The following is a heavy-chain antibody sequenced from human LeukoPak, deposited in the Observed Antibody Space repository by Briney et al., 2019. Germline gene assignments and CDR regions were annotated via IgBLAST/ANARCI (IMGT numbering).Heavy chain of an antibody. D-gene: IGHD5-18*01. CDR1: GITFSSYW. CDR3: ARDQGYNYGYDY. V-gene: IGHV3-74*01. CDR2: INSDGSST. J-gene: IGHJ4*02. Sequence: GSLRLSCAASGITFSSYWMHWVRQAPGKGLVWVSRINSDGSSTTYADSVKGRFTISRDNAKRTLYLQMNSLRAEDTAVYYCARDQGYNYGYDYWGQGTLVTVSS.